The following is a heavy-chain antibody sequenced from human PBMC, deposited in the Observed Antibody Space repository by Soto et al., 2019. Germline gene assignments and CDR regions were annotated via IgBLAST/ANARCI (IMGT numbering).Heavy chain of an antibody. CDR2: INHSGST. CDR1: GGSFSGYY. CDR3: AKSRGLSSSWYYYYYGMDV. Sequence: PSETLSLTCAVYGGSFSGYYWSWIRQPPGKGPEWIGEINHSGSTNYNPSLKSRVTISVDTSKNQFSLKLSSVTAADTAVYYCAKSRGLSSSWYYYYYGMDVWGQGTTVTVSS. V-gene: IGHV4-34*01. D-gene: IGHD6-13*01. J-gene: IGHJ6*02.